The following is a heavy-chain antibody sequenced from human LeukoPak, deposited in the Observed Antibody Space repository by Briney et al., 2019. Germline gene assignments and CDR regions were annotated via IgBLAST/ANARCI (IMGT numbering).Heavy chain of an antibody. CDR2: IYYSGTT. J-gene: IGHJ6*02. CDR3: ARDRSVAVRGEGHYFYGMDV. D-gene: IGHD6-19*01. Sequence: SETLSLTCTVSGGPISGYHWSWIRQPPGRDLEWLGYIYYSGTTNYNPSLKGRVTISVDTSKNQFSLTLRSVTAADTAVYYCARDRSVAVRGEGHYFYGMDVWGQGTTVTVSS. V-gene: IGHV4-59*01. CDR1: GGPISGYH.